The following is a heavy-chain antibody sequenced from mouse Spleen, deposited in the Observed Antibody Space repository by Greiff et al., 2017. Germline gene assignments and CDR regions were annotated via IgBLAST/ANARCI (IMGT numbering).Heavy chain of an antibody. CDR3: ARWVS. V-gene: IGHV1-42*01. Sequence: DVQLVESGPELVKPGASVKISCKASGYSFTGYYMNWVKQSPEKSLEWIGEINPSTGGTTYNQKFKAKATLTVDKSSSTAYMQLKSLTSEDSAVYYCARWVSWGQGTLVTVSA. J-gene: IGHJ3*01. CDR1: GYSFTGYY. CDR2: INPSTGGT.